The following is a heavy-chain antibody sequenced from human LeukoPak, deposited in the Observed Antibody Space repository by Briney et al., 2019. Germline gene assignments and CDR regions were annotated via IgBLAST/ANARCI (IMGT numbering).Heavy chain of an antibody. CDR1: GGSISSGSYY. CDR2: IYTSGST. Sequence: PSQTLSLTCTVSGGSISSGSYYWSWIRQPAGKGLEWIGRIYTSGSTNYNPSLKSRVTISVDTSKNQFSLKLSSVTAADTAVYYCARADYYDSSGYYFDYWGQGTLVTVSS. D-gene: IGHD3-22*01. J-gene: IGHJ4*02. V-gene: IGHV4-61*02. CDR3: ARADYYDSSGYYFDY.